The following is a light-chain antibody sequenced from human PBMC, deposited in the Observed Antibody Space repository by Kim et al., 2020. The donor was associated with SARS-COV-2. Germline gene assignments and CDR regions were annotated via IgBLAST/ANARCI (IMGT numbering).Light chain of an antibody. V-gene: IGKV4-1*01. CDR2: WAS. J-gene: IGKJ2*01. Sequence: RANINCKSSQSVLYSSNNENYLAWYQQKPGQPPKLLIYWASTRESGVPDRFSGSGSGTDFTLTISSLQAEDVAVYYCQQYYSTPLTFGQGTKLEIK. CDR3: QQYYSTPLT. CDR1: QSVLYSSNNENY.